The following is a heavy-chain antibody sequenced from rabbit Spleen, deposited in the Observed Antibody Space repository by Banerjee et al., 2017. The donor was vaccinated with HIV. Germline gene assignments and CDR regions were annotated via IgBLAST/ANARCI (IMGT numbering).Heavy chain of an antibody. Sequence: QEQLVESGGGLVQPGGSLKLSCKASGFDFSSYGVSWVRQAPGKGLEWIGYIDPIFGSTYYASWSKGRFTISKTSSTTVTLRMTSLTAADRATYFCARDLASVVGWNFNLWGPGTLVTVS. J-gene: IGHJ4*01. CDR2: IDPIFGST. CDR1: GFDFSSYG. V-gene: IGHV1S45*01. D-gene: IGHD3-1*01. CDR3: ARDLASVVGWNFNL.